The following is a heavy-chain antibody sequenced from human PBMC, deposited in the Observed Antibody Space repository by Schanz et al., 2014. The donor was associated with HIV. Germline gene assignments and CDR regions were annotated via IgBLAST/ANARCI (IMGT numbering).Heavy chain of an antibody. CDR1: GFTYRNYG. V-gene: IGHV3-33*06. CDR2: IWVDGTSK. CDR3: AKAGLFFGQLWLGFFDY. D-gene: IGHD5-18*01. Sequence: QEQLVESGGGVVQPGRSLRLSCAASGFTYRNYGMHWVRQAPGKGLEWVAVIWVDGTSKFYPDSVKGRFIISRDNSKNTLYLDIYSLGAEDTAVYYCAKAGLFFGQLWLGFFDYWGQGAQVTVSS. J-gene: IGHJ4*02.